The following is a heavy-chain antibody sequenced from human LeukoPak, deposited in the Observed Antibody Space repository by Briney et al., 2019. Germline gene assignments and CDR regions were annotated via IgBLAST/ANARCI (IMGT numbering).Heavy chain of an antibody. D-gene: IGHD4-17*01. J-gene: IGHJ2*01. V-gene: IGHV3-21*01. CDR3: ARVIMTTVSRYFDL. CDR1: GFTFSSYS. Sequence: GGSLRLSCAASGFTFSSYSMNWVRQAPGKGLEWVSSISSSSYIYYADSVEGRFTISRDNAKNSLYLQMNSLRAEDTAVYYCARVIMTTVSRYFDLWGRGTLVTVSS. CDR2: ISSSSYI.